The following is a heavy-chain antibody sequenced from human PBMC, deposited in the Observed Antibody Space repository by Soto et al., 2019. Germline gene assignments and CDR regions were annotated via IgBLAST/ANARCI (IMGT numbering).Heavy chain of an antibody. CDR3: ARQTSRTGFGVVIRPFDP. CDR2: INAGNGNT. CDR1: GYTFTSYA. Sequence: ASVNVSCKASGYTFTSYAMHWVRQAPGQRLEWMGWINAGNGNTKYSQKFQGRVTITRDTSASTAYMELSSLRSEDTAVYYCARQTSRTGFGVVIRPFDPLGQGTLVIVSS. D-gene: IGHD3-3*01. V-gene: IGHV1-3*01. J-gene: IGHJ5*02.